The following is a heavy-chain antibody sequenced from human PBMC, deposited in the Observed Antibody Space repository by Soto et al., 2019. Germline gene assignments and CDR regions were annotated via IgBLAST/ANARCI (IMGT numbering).Heavy chain of an antibody. CDR3: AKERVEDIVLMVYATTLGWFDP. V-gene: IGHV3-23*01. D-gene: IGHD2-8*01. Sequence: GGSLRLSCAASGFTFSSYAMSWVRQAPGKGLEWVSAISGSGGSTYYADSVKGRFTISRDNSKNTLYLQMNGLRAEDTAVYYCAKERVEDIVLMVYATTLGWFDPWGQGTLVTVSS. J-gene: IGHJ5*02. CDR2: ISGSGGST. CDR1: GFTFSSYA.